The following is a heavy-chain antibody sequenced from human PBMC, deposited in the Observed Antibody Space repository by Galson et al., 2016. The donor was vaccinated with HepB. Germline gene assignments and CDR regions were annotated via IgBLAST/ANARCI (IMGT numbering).Heavy chain of an antibody. V-gene: IGHV4-38-2*02. CDR2: IYHTGST. CDR3: ARAAREERGFCSGGSCRFFDY. Sequence: SETLSLTCTVSGYSISSPYYWGWIRQPPGKGLEWIGSIYHTGSTYYNPSLKNRVTISVDTSKNQFSLKLTSVTAADSAVYYCARAAREERGFCSGGSCRFFDYWGQGTLVTVSS. CDR1: GYSISSPYY. D-gene: IGHD2-15*01. J-gene: IGHJ4*02.